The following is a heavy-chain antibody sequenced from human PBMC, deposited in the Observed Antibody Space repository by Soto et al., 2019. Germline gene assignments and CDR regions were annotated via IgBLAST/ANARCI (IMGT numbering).Heavy chain of an antibody. Sequence: PGGSLRLSCSASGLTFSIYAMHWVRQAPGKGLEYVSSISTNGGSTDYADSVKGRFTISRDNSKNTVYLQMSSLRAEDTAVYYCVKGEYYYDSSGYYPFDYWGQG. J-gene: IGHJ4*02. CDR1: GLTFSIYA. CDR2: ISTNGGST. V-gene: IGHV3-64D*06. CDR3: VKGEYYYDSSGYYPFDY. D-gene: IGHD3-22*01.